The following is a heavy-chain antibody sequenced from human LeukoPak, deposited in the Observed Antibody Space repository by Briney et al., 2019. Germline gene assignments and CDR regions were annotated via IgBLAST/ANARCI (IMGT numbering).Heavy chain of an antibody. CDR3: ARDLAWGAFDY. CDR1: GFTFSNHG. Sequence: GESLRLSCAASGFTFSNHGMNWVRQAPGKGLEWLSGISPRGGGTYYADSVKGRFTISRDDSKSTLSLQMNSLRVEDTAVYYCARDLAWGAFDYWGQGTLVSVPS. CDR2: ISPRGGGT. D-gene: IGHD7-27*01. V-gene: IGHV3-23*01. J-gene: IGHJ4*02.